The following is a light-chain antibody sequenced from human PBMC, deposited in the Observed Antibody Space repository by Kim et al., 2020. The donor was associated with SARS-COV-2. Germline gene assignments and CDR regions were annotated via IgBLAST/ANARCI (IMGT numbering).Light chain of an antibody. CDR2: RTS. Sequence: ASVGDRVTITCRASQSVSGWLNWYQQRPGNAPHLLIYRTSTWQTGVPPRFSGSASGTDFTLTINTLQPEDFATYYCQQSYNFPRTFGQGTKVDIK. J-gene: IGKJ1*01. CDR1: QSVSGW. CDR3: QQSYNFPRT. V-gene: IGKV1-39*01.